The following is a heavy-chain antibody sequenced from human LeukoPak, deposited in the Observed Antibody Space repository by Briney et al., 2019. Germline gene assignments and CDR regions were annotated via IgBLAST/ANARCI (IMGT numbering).Heavy chain of an antibody. J-gene: IGHJ4*02. D-gene: IGHD3-22*01. V-gene: IGHV1-2*02. Sequence: ASVKVSCKASGYTFTGYYMHWVRQAPGQGLEWMGWINPNSGGTNYAQKFQGRVTMTRDTSISTAYMELSRLRSDDTAVYYCARDQSAHYYDSSGYSDYWGQGTLVTVSS. CDR3: ARDQSAHYYDSSGYSDY. CDR1: GYTFTGYY. CDR2: INPNSGGT.